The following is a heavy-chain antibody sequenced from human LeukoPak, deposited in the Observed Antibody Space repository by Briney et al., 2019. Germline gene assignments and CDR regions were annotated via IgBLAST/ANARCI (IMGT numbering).Heavy chain of an antibody. D-gene: IGHD3-22*01. CDR3: ARHLFGSGYYPDY. Sequence: SETLSLTCTVSGGSISSSSYYWGWIRQPPGKGLEWIGTIYYSGSTYYNPSLKTRVTISVDTSKKQFSLKLSSVTAADTAVYYCARHLFGSGYYPDYWGQGTLVTVSS. V-gene: IGHV4-39*01. J-gene: IGHJ4*02. CDR1: GGSISSSSYY. CDR2: IYYSGST.